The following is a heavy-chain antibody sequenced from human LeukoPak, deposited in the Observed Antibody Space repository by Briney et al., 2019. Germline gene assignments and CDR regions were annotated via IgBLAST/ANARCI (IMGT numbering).Heavy chain of an antibody. CDR1: GGSFSGYY. Sequence: SETLSLTCAVYGGSFSGYYWSWIRQPPGKGLEWIGEINHSGSTNYNPSLKSRVTISVDTSKNQFPLKLGSVTAADTAVYYCARGGGEYYDFWSGYQPGIDYWGQGTLVTVSS. CDR2: INHSGST. J-gene: IGHJ4*02. CDR3: ARGGGEYYDFWSGYQPGIDY. V-gene: IGHV4-34*01. D-gene: IGHD3-3*01.